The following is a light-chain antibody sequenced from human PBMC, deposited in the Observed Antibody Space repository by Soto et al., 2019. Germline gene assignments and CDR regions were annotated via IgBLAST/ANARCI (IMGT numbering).Light chain of an antibody. CDR3: DSYTSSSSYV. CDR1: GSDVGGYRY. Sequence: QSVLTQPASVSGSPGQSIAISCTGTGSDVGGYRYVSWYQQHPGKAPKLIIYDVSNRPSGVSDRFSGSKSGSTASLTISGLQSEDEADYYCDSYTSSSSYVFGTGTKVTVL. CDR2: DVS. V-gene: IGLV2-14*01. J-gene: IGLJ1*01.